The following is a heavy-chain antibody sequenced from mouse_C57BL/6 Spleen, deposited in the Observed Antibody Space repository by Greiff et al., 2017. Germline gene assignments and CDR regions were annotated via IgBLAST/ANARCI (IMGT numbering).Heavy chain of an antibody. CDR3: ARVLGASMYYWV. CDR1: GFTFTNTY. Sequence: EVQLQESVAELVRPGASVKLSCTASGFTFTNTYMHWVKQRPEQGLEWIGRIDPANGNTKYAPKFKGKATITADTSSNTAYLQLSSLTSEDTAIYYGARVLGASMYYWVRGTGTTVTV. D-gene: IGHD1-1*01. J-gene: IGHJ1*03. CDR2: IDPANGNT. V-gene: IGHV14-3*01.